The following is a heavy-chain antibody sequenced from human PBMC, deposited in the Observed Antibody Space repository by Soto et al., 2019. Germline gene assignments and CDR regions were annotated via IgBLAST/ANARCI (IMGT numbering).Heavy chain of an antibody. CDR1: GFTLSDYY. CDR3: TRGAGGWNYYYAMDD. J-gene: IGHJ6*02. CDR2: ISSSGSTI. Sequence: PXGSLSLSWGASGFTLSDYYMSWIRQAPGKGLEWVSYISSSGSTIYYADSVKGRFTISRDNAKNSMSLQMNSLGVEDTAVYFCTRGAGGWNYYYAMDDWGPGATVTVSS. V-gene: IGHV3-11*01. D-gene: IGHD6-19*01.